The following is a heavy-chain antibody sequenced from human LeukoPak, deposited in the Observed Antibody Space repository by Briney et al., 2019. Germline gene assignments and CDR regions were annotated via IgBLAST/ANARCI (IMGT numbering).Heavy chain of an antibody. V-gene: IGHV4-39*01. CDR2: IYYSGST. CDR1: GGSISSSSYY. D-gene: IGHD6-13*01. CDR3: ARLLGLHSSSTHRDY. Sequence: PSETLSLTCTVSGGSISSSSYYWGWIRQPPGKGLEWIGSIYYSGSTYYSPPLKSRVTISVDTSKNQFSLKLSSVTAADTAVYYCARLLGLHSSSTHRDYWGQGTLVTVSS. J-gene: IGHJ4*02.